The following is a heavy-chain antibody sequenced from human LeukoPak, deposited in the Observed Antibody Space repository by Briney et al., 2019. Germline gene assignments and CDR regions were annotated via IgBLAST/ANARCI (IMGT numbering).Heavy chain of an antibody. CDR3: ARGDYDSSGYYPENWFDP. Sequence: ASVKVSFKASGYTFTGYYMHWVRQAPGQGLEWMGWINPNSGGTNYAQKFQGRVTMTRDTSISTAYMELSRLRSDDTAVYYCARGDYDSSGYYPENWFDPWGQGTLVTVSS. CDR2: INPNSGGT. J-gene: IGHJ5*02. D-gene: IGHD3-22*01. V-gene: IGHV1-2*02. CDR1: GYTFTGYY.